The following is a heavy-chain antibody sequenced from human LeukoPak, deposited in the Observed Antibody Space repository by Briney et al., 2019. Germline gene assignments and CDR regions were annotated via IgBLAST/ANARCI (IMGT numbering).Heavy chain of an antibody. Sequence: GGSLRLSCAASGFTFSTYWMSWVRQAPGKGLEWVANIKQDGSDKFYVDSVKGRFTISRDNAKNSMYLQMNSLRAEDTAIYYCARVVPVASRDYWGQGTLVTVSS. J-gene: IGHJ4*02. CDR3: ARVVPVASRDY. CDR2: IKQDGSDK. CDR1: GFTFSTYW. V-gene: IGHV3-7*01. D-gene: IGHD2-2*01.